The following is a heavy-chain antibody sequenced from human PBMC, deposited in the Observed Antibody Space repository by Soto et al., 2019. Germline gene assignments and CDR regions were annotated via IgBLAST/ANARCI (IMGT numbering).Heavy chain of an antibody. J-gene: IGHJ4*02. CDR1: GYTFTNYG. D-gene: IGHD1-26*01. V-gene: IGHV1-18*01. CDR2: VSGYNRNV. CDR3: ATKGHWEPLTY. Sequence: QVQLVQSGPEVRKPGASVKVSCEASGYTFTNYGITWVRQAPGKGLEWMGWVSGYNRNVNYAQKFEDRVTLTTDTTTHRASLEPRSLRPDDTAVYFCATKGHWEPLTYWGQGTPVTVS.